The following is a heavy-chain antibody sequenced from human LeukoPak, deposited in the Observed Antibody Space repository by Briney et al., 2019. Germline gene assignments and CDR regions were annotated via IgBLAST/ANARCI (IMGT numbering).Heavy chain of an antibody. D-gene: IGHD3-3*01. CDR2: ISTGNGDT. CDR3: ARAVLRFLEWNWFDP. J-gene: IGHJ5*02. V-gene: IGHV1-3*04. CDR1: GYTFTKNA. Sequence: GASVKVSCKTSGYTFTKNALHWVRQAPGQRLEWMGWISTGNGDTKYSQKFQGRVTLTRDTSASTVYVELNSLRAEDTAVYYCARAVLRFLEWNWFDPWGQGTLVTVSS.